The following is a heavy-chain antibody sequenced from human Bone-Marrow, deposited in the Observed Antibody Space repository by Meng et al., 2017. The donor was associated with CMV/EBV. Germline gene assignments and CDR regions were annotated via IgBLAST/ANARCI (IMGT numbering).Heavy chain of an antibody. J-gene: IGHJ5*02. CDR1: GDSVSSNSAA. V-gene: IGHV6-1*01. D-gene: IGHD3-3*01. CDR3: ARGYRRKGSGYYNWFDP. CDR2: TYYRSKWYN. Sequence: SETLSLTCAISGDSVSSNSAAWNWIRQSPSRGLEWLGRTYYRSKWYNDYAISVKSRITINPDTSKNQFSLKLSSVTAADTAVYYCARGYRRKGSGYYNWFDPWGQGTLVTVSS.